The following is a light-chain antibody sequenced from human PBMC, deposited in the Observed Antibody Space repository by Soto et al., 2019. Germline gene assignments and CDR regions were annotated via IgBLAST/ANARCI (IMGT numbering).Light chain of an antibody. CDR2: GAS. Sequence: ETVLTQSPATLSVSPGERATLSCRASQSVSSKLAWYQQRPGQAPRLLIFGASTRATGIPARFSCSGSGTEFTLTISSLQSEDFAVYYCQQYSNWPPYTFGPGTKVDIK. CDR1: QSVSSK. CDR3: QQYSNWPPYT. J-gene: IGKJ3*01. V-gene: IGKV3-15*01.